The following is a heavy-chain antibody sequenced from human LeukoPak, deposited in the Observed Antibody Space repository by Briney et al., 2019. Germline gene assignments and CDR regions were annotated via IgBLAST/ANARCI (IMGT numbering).Heavy chain of an antibody. CDR2: IYYSGST. V-gene: IGHV4-31*03. CDR3: ARDRDSSGWYGEPSYYYYMDV. J-gene: IGHJ6*03. Sequence: SETLSLTCTVSGVSISSGGYYWSWIRQHPGKGLEWIGYIYYSGSTYYNPSLKSRVTISVDTSKNQFSLKLSSVTAADTAVYYCARDRDSSGWYGEPSYYYYMDVWGKGTTVTVSS. D-gene: IGHD6-19*01. CDR1: GVSISSGGYY.